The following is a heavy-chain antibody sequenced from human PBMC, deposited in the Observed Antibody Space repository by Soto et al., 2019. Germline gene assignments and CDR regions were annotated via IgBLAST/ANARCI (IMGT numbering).Heavy chain of an antibody. J-gene: IGHJ4*02. CDR2: IVSILGLA. Sequence: QVHLVQSGPEVKKPGSSVKVSCKASGDAIVKYTFTWVRQAPGQGLEWMGRIVSILGLATYAQNFQGRVAITAYKSTNTVYVELSSLTSAVSAVFLCVRQAGYDAPADFWGQGTLVTVS. V-gene: IGHV1-69*02. CDR3: VRQAGYDAPADF. CDR1: GDAIVKYT. D-gene: IGHD5-12*01.